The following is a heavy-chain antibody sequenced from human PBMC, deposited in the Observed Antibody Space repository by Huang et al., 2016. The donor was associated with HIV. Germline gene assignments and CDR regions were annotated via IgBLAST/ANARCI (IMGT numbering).Heavy chain of an antibody. J-gene: IGHJ4*02. D-gene: IGHD5-12*01. Sequence: QVQLVQSGAEVKKPGSSVKLSCQSSGGGSSSYAISWVRQARGQGLGWMGGIIPIFGTTDYAPRFQGRVTSTADESTNTAYRELSSLEYDDTALYYCARSGPRWGLATIWTLVYWGQGTLVTVSS. V-gene: IGHV1-69*13. CDR3: ARSGPRWGLATIWTLVY. CDR2: IIPIFGTT. CDR1: GGGSSSYA.